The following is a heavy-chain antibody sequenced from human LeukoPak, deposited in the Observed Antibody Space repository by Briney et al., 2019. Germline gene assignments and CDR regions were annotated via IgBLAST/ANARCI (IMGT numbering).Heavy chain of an antibody. CDR1: GFTFSSSA. J-gene: IGHJ4*02. V-gene: IGHV3-23*01. D-gene: IGHD3-22*01. CDR3: AKDPMIVVVTSFDY. CDR2: ISGSGGST. Sequence: GGSLRLSCAASGFTFSSSAMSWVRQAPGKGLEWVSAISGSGGSTYYADSVKGRFTISRDNSKNTLYLQMNSLRAEDTAVYYCAKDPMIVVVTSFDYWGQGTLVTVSS.